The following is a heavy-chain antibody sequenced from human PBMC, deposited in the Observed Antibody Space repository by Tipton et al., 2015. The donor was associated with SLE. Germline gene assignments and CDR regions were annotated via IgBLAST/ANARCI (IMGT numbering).Heavy chain of an antibody. D-gene: IGHD6-13*01. CDR1: GGSLSRYY. V-gene: IGHV4-59*12. Sequence: TLSLTCSVSGGSLSRYYWSWIRQPPGKGLEWIGYISYSGSTNYNPSLKSRVTISVDTSKNQFSLKLSSVTAADTAVYYCARDGGGYSSSWYYYYYYMDVWGKGTTVTVSS. CDR3: ARDGGGYSSSWYYYYYYMDV. CDR2: ISYSGST. J-gene: IGHJ6*03.